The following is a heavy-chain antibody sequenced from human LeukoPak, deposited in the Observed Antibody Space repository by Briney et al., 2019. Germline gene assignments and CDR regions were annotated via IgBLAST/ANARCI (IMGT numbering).Heavy chain of an antibody. J-gene: IGHJ4*02. CDR2: VPDSGST. CDR3: AVKIAAAGFY. D-gene: IGHD6-13*01. V-gene: IGHV4-31*03. CDR1: GGSISSGGYY. Sequence: PSQTLSLTCSVSGGSISSGGYYWSWIRQHPGKGLEWIGYVPDSGSTFYNPSLKSRVTISLDTTKNQFSLRLTSVTAADTAVYYCAVKIAAAGFYWGQGTLVPVTS.